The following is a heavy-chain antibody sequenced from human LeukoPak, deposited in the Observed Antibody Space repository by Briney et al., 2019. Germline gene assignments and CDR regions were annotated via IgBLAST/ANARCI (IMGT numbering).Heavy chain of an antibody. Sequence: HPGTSLRLSCVASGFIFRSYGMHWVRQAPGKGLEGVALIWYDGSNQYYADSVKGRFTISKDSSKDTLYLQMNSLRAEDTAVYYCARSVGGRLGATGDWFDPWGQGTLVTVSS. D-gene: IGHD2-15*01. V-gene: IGHV3-33*01. CDR2: IWYDGSNQ. J-gene: IGHJ5*02. CDR1: GFIFRSYG. CDR3: ARSVGGRLGATGDWFDP.